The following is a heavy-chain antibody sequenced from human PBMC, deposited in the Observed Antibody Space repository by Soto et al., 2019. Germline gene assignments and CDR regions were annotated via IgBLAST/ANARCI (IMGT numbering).Heavy chain of an antibody. V-gene: IGHV5-51*01. J-gene: IGHJ3*02. CDR1: GYSFTSYW. D-gene: IGHD5-18*01. CDR3: ARLSANSQGAFDI. CDR2: VYPGDSDT. Sequence: GGSLSLSCKGSGYSFTSYWIGWVRQMPGKGPGWMGVVYPGDSDTRYIPSFQGQVTISADKSISTAYLQWSSLKASDTAMYYCARLSANSQGAFDIWGQGTMVTVSS.